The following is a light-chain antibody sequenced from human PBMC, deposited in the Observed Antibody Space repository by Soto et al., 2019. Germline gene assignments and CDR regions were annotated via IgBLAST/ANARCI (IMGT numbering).Light chain of an antibody. CDR3: SSYRSSSTLYV. Sequence: QSALTQPASVSESPGQSITISCTGTSSDVGGYKYVSWYQQHPGKAPKLMIYDVSNRPSGVSNRFSGSKSGNTASLNISGLQAEDEADYYCSSYRSSSTLYVFGTGTKVTVL. CDR2: DVS. V-gene: IGLV2-14*01. J-gene: IGLJ1*01. CDR1: SSDVGGYKY.